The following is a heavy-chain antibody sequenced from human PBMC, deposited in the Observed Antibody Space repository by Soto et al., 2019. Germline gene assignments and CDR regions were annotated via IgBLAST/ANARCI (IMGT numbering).Heavy chain of an antibody. CDR2: IIPIFGTA. J-gene: IGHJ5*02. CDR3: ARDLGDYVHWFDP. Sequence: QVQLVQSGAEVKKPGSSVKVSCKASGGTFSSYAISWVRQAPGQWLEWMGGIIPIFGTANYAQKFQGRVTITADESTSTAYTELSSLTSEDTAVYYCARDLGDYVHWFDPWGQGTLVTVSS. CDR1: GGTFSSYA. D-gene: IGHD4-17*01. V-gene: IGHV1-69*01.